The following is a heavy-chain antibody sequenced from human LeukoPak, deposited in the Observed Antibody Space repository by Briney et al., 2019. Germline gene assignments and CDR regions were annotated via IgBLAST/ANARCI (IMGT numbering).Heavy chain of an antibody. D-gene: IGHD6-13*01. CDR1: GFTFSRYW. CDR3: ARVRSESSSWYGPFDP. J-gene: IGHJ5*02. CDR2: VKQDGSEK. Sequence: GGSLRLACAASGFTFSRYWMSWVRQAPGKGLEGVANVKQDGSEKYYVDSVTGRFTISRDNAKNSLYLQMNSLRAEDTAVYYCARVRSESSSWYGPFDPWGQGTLVTVSS. V-gene: IGHV3-7*01.